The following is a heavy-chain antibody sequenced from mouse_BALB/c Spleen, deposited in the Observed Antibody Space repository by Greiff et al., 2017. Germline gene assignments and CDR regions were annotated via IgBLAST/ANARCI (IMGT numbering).Heavy chain of an antibody. CDR2: IDPANGNT. J-gene: IGHJ3*01. CDR1: GFNIKDTY. D-gene: IGHD1-2*01. Sequence: VQLQQSGAELVKPGASVKLSCKASGFNIKDTYMHWVKQRPEQGLEWIGRIDPANGNTKYDPKFQGKATITADTSSNTAYLQLSSLTSEDTAVYYCAREERLRPFAYWGQGTLVTVSA. CDR3: AREERLRPFAY. V-gene: IGHV14-3*02.